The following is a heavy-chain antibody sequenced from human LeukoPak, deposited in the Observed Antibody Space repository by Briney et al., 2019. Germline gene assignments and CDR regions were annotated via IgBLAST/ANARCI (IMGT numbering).Heavy chain of an antibody. CDR1: DGSFSPYY. Sequence: SETLSLTCAVHDGSFSPYYWSWIRQPPGKGLEWIGEINHSGSTNYNPSLKSRVTISVDTSNNHSSLRLSSLTAADMAVYYFTRGGFNCGGDCYVDYWGQGTLVTVSS. D-gene: IGHD2-21*02. V-gene: IGHV4-34*01. CDR2: INHSGST. J-gene: IGHJ4*02. CDR3: TRGGFNCGGDCYVDY.